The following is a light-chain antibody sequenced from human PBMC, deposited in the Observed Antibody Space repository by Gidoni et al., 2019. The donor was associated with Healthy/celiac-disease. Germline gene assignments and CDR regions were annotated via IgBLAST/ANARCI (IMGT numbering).Light chain of an antibody. CDR3: KQYYRTPIT. Sequence: DIVMTQSPDSLSVSLGERATINCKSSQSVLYSSNNKNYLAWYQQKPGQPPKLLIYWASTRESGVPDRFSGSGSGTDFTLTISRLQAEDVAVYYCKQYYRTPITFGQGTRLEIK. CDR1: QSVLYSSNNKNY. CDR2: WAS. V-gene: IGKV4-1*01. J-gene: IGKJ5*01.